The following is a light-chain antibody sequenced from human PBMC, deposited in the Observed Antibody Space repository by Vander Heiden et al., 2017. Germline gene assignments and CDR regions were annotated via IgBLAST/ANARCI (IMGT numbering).Light chain of an antibody. J-gene: IGKJ5*01. CDR2: AAA. CDR1: QSMSIY. CDR3: KQSYSTPLT. V-gene: IGKV1-39*01. Sequence: DIQMTEPPSPVSAAVADRVTITCRASQSMSIYLHRYQQKPGTAPKLLVYAAASLQSRLPSRFSGSASGTDFTLTISSLQPEDCATYYCKQSYSTPLTFGQGTRLEIK.